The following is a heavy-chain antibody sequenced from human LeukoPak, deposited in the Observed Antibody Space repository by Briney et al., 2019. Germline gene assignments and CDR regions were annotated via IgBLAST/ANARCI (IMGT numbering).Heavy chain of an antibody. CDR3: ARERYYDSSYPRGDFDY. J-gene: IGHJ4*02. Sequence: GGSLRLSCAASGFTFSSYGMHWVRQAPGKGLEWVAFIRYDGSNKYYADSVKGRFTISRDNSKNTLYLQMNSLRAEDTAVYYCARERYYDSSYPRGDFDYWGQGTLVTVSS. D-gene: IGHD3-22*01. V-gene: IGHV3-30*02. CDR2: IRYDGSNK. CDR1: GFTFSSYG.